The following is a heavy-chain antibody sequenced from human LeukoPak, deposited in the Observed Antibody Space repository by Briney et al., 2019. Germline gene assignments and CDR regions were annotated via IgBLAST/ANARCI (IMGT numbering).Heavy chain of an antibody. J-gene: IGHJ4*02. Sequence: PGGSLRLSCAASGFTFSSYGMHGVRQAPGKGLEWVAVIWYDGSNKYYADSVKGRFTISRDNSKNTLYLQMNSLRAEDTAVYYCARDQIAYCGGDCYSSLGYWGQGTLVTVSS. CDR3: ARDQIAYCGGDCYSSLGY. CDR1: GFTFSSYG. D-gene: IGHD2-21*02. V-gene: IGHV3-33*01. CDR2: IWYDGSNK.